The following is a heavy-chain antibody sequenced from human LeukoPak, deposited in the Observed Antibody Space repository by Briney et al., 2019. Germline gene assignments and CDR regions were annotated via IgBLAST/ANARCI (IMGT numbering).Heavy chain of an antibody. CDR3: ARVRPVVPAATTLVYYGMDV. V-gene: IGHV4-30-4*01. J-gene: IGHJ6*02. D-gene: IGHD2-2*01. CDR1: GGSISSGVYY. CDR2: IYYSGST. Sequence: SETLSLTCTVSGGSISSGVYYWSWIRQPPGKGLEWIGYIYYSGSTYYNPSLKSRVTISVDTSKNQFSLKLSSVTAADTAVYYCARVRPVVPAATTLVYYGMDVWGQGTTVTVSS.